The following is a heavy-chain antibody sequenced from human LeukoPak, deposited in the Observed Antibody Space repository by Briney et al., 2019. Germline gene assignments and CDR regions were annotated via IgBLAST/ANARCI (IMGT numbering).Heavy chain of an antibody. J-gene: IGHJ4*02. V-gene: IGHV3-74*01. CDR1: GFTFSSYW. D-gene: IGHD3-10*01. CDR3: ARIIYYGSGSYSGFDL. CDR2: INSDGSST. Sequence: GGSLRLSCAASGFTFSSYWVHWVRQAPGKGLVWVSRINSDGSSTSYADSVKGRFTISRDNAKNMLYLQMNSLRAEDTAVYYCARIIYYGSGSYSGFDLWGQGTLVTVSS.